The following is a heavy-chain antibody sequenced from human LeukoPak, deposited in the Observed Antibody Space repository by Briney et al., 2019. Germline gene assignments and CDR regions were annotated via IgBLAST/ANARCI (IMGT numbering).Heavy chain of an antibody. J-gene: IGHJ2*01. CDR3: ARGRYDSSGYNYWYFDL. Sequence: SETLSLTCTVSGGSISSGDYYWTWIRQHPGKGLEWIGYIYHSGYTYYNPSLKSRVTMSLDTSKNKFSLKLSSVTAADTAVYYCARGRYDSSGYNYWYFDLWGRGTLVTVSS. CDR1: GGSISSGDYY. V-gene: IGHV4-31*03. D-gene: IGHD3-22*01. CDR2: IYHSGYT.